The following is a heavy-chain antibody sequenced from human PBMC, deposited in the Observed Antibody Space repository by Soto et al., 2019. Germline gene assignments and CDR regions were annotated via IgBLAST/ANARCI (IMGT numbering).Heavy chain of an antibody. CDR3: ARVGRITIFGVVFLGY. D-gene: IGHD3-3*01. CDR1: GYTFTSYD. V-gene: IGHV1-8*01. CDR2: MNTNSGNT. Sequence: QVQLVQSGAEVKKPGASVKVSCKASGYTFTSYDINWVRQATGQGLEWMGWMNTNSGNTGYAQKFQGRVTMTRNTSISTAYMELSSLRSEDTAVYYCARVGRITIFGVVFLGYWGQGTLVTVSS. J-gene: IGHJ4*02.